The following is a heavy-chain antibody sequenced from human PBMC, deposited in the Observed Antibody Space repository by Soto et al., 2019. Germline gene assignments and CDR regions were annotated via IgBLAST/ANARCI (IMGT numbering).Heavy chain of an antibody. Sequence: QLQLQESGSGLVKPSQTLSLTCAVSGGSINTATHSWSWIRQPPGKGLEWIGYIYHSGSTYYNPSVKRRGTISIDKSNNQFSLRLSSVTGADTAVYYCARGGGVTTTGDDYWGQGILVTVSS. V-gene: IGHV4-30-2*01. J-gene: IGHJ4*02. CDR2: IYHSGST. D-gene: IGHD4-4*01. CDR1: GGSINTATHS. CDR3: ARGGGVTTTGDDY.